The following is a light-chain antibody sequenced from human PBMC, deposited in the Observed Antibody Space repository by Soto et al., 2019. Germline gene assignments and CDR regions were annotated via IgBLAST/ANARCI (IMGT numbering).Light chain of an antibody. V-gene: IGKV3-20*01. CDR2: GAS. J-gene: IGKJ4*01. CDR3: QQFGTSRLT. CDR1: QSVSSRS. Sequence: EIVLTQSPATLSFSPGERATLSCRASQSVSSRSLAWYQQKPGRAPRLLIYGASNRATGIPDRFSGSGSGTDFTLTISRLEPEDFAMYYCQQFGTSRLTFGGGTKVDI.